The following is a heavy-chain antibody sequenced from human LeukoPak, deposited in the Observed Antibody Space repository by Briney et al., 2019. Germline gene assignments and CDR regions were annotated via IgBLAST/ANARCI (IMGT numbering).Heavy chain of an antibody. Sequence: GGSLRLSCAASGFTFSGFWMNWLRQAPGKGLEWVANIKQDGSEKYYVDSVKGRFTISRDNAKNSLFLQMNSLRAEDTAVYYCAREGDKAVLTYAYWGQGTLVTVSS. D-gene: IGHD5-18*01. CDR1: GFTFSGFW. CDR2: IKQDGSEK. CDR3: AREGDKAVLTYAY. V-gene: IGHV3-7*01. J-gene: IGHJ4*02.